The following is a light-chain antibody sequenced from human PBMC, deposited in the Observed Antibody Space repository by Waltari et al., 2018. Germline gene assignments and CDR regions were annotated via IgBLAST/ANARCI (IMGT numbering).Light chain of an antibody. Sequence: QSGLTQPASVSGSPGQSITISCTGTSSDVGSYNLVSWYQQYPGKAPKLMVYEVTKRTSGVYDRSCGYKCGKTALMTIYRLQYEDADDYYCCSYADLGIYVFGTGTKVTVL. V-gene: IGLV2-23*02. CDR3: CSYADLGIYV. CDR1: SSDVGSYNL. J-gene: IGLJ1*01. CDR2: EVT.